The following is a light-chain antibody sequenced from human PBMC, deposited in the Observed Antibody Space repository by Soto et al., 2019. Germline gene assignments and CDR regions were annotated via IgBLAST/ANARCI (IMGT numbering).Light chain of an antibody. CDR1: QSVLYSSNNKNY. J-gene: IGKJ1*01. CDR2: WAS. Sequence: DIVMTQSPDSLAVSLGERATINCKSSQSVLYSSNNKNYLAWYQQKPGQPPKLLIYWASTRESGVPDRFSGSGSGTDFTFTISSLQAEDVAVYNCQQYYSTLGTFGQGTKVEIK. CDR3: QQYYSTLGT. V-gene: IGKV4-1*01.